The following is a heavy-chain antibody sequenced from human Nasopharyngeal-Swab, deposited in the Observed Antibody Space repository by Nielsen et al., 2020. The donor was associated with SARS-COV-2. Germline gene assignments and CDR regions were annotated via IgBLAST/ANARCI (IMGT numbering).Heavy chain of an antibody. CDR3: ARAFRYYYMDV. J-gene: IGHJ6*03. V-gene: IGHV3-66*03. CDR1: GFTVSSNY. Sequence: GESLKISCAASGFTVSSNYMSWVRQAPGKGLEWVSVIYSCGSTYYADSVKGRFTISRDNSKNTLYLQMNSLRAEDTAVYFCARAFRYYYMDVWGKGTTVTVSS. CDR2: IYSCGST.